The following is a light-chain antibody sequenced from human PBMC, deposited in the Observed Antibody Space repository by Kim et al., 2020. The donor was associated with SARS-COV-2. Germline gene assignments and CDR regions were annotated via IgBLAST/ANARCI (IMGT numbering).Light chain of an antibody. CDR3: QQYKTWPPYS. Sequence: EIVMTQSPATLSVSPGERATLSCRASQSVSSNLAWYQQKPGQAPRLLIYGASTRATGIPARFSGSGSGTEFTLTISSLQSEDFAVYYCQQYKTWPPYSFGQGPKREI. CDR2: GAS. J-gene: IGKJ2*01. CDR1: QSVSSN. V-gene: IGKV3-15*01.